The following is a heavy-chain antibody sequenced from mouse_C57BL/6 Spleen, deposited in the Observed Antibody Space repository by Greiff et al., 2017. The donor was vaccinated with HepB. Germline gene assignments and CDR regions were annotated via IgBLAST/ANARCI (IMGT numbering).Heavy chain of an antibody. CDR1: GYTFTSYW. CDR3: ARSQTAQAWFAY. J-gene: IGHJ3*01. V-gene: IGHV1-53*01. D-gene: IGHD3-2*02. CDR2: INPSNGGT. Sequence: VKLQQPGTELVKPGASVKLSCKASGYTFTSYWMHWVKQRPGQGLEWIGNINPSNGGTNYNEKFKSKATLTVDKSSSTAYMQLSSLTSEDSAVYYCARSQTAQAWFAYWGQGTLVTVSA.